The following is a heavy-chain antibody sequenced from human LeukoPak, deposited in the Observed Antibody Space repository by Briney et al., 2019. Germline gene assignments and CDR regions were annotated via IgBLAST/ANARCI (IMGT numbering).Heavy chain of an antibody. D-gene: IGHD3-22*01. V-gene: IGHV1-8*01. J-gene: IGHJ4*02. CDR3: ARGVHYYDSSGYTILFDY. CDR1: GYTFTSYD. Sequence: ASVKVSCKASGYTFTSYDINWVRQATGQGLEWMGWMNPNSGNTGYAQKFQGRVTMTRNTSISTAYMELSSLRSEDTAVSYCARGVHYYDSSGYTILFDYWGQGTLVTVSS. CDR2: MNPNSGNT.